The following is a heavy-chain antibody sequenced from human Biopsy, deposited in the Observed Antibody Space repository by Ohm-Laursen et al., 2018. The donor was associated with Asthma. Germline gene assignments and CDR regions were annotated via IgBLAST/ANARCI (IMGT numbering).Heavy chain of an antibody. CDR1: GGTSSNFA. V-gene: IGHV1-69*01. D-gene: IGHD6-19*01. CDR2: IMTVFGTT. Sequence: SSVKVSCKAPGGTSSNFAISWVRQAPGQGLEWLGGIMTVFGTTNYAQKFQGRVTITADESTSTAYMEVTSLRSEDTAIYYCARCQVGYSSGWSLLLKKIYYSGMDVWGQGTLVTVSS. J-gene: IGHJ4*02. CDR3: ARCQVGYSSGWSLLLKKIYYSGMDV.